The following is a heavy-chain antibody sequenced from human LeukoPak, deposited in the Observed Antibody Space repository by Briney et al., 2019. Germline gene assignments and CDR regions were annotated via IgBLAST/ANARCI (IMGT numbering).Heavy chain of an antibody. CDR3: ARDLGYSAYATVRGYAVDI. CDR2: IYSGGST. V-gene: IGHV3-66*01. Sequence: GGSLRLSCAASGFTVSTNYMSWVRQAPGKGLEWVSIIYSGGSTYYAGSVKGRFTISRDISQNTLYLQMNSLRAEDTAVYYCARDLGYSAYATVRGYAVDIWGQGTMVTVSS. J-gene: IGHJ3*02. D-gene: IGHD5-12*01. CDR1: GFTVSTNY.